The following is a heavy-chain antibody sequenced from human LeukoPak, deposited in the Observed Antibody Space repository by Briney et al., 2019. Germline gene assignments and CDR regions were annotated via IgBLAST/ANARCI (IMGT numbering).Heavy chain of an antibody. Sequence: ASVKVSCKASGYTFTGYYMHWVRQAPGQGLEWMGWINPNSGGTNYAQKFQGRVTMTRDTSISTAYMELSRLRSDDTAVYYCARATPVSLAAAGTFDYWGQGTPVTVSS. CDR2: INPNSGGT. CDR1: GYTFTGYY. J-gene: IGHJ4*02. V-gene: IGHV1-2*02. D-gene: IGHD6-13*01. CDR3: ARATPVSLAAAGTFDY.